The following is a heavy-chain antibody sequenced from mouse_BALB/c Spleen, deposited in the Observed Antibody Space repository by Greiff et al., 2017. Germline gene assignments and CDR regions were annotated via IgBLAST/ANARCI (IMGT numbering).Heavy chain of an antibody. Sequence: QVQLQQSGAELVRPGTSVKISCTASGYTFTNYCLHWVKQRPGHGLEWIGDIYPGGGYTDYNEKFKGKATLTADTSSSTAYMQLSSLTSEDAAVYFYARRGYGYDYWGQGTTLTVSS. CDR1: GYTFTNYC. J-gene: IGHJ2*01. CDR2: IYPGGGYT. D-gene: IGHD1-2*01. V-gene: IGHV1-63*02. CDR3: ARRGYGYDY.